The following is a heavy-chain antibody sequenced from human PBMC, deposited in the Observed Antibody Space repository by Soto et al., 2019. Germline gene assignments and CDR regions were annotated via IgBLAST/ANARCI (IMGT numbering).Heavy chain of an antibody. D-gene: IGHD2-2*01. CDR1: GGSISSGGYY. J-gene: IGHJ6*02. CDR3: ARTDAVVVPAAPYYYYGMDV. Sequence: TLSLSCTVSGGSISSGGYYWSWIREHPGKGLEWIGYIYYSGSTYYNPSLKSRVTISVDTSKNQFSLKLSSVTDADTAVYYCARTDAVVVPAAPYYYYGMDVWGQGTTVTVS. V-gene: IGHV4-31*03. CDR2: IYYSGST.